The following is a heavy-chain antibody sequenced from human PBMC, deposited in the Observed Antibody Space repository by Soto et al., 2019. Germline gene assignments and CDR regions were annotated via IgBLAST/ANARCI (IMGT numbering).Heavy chain of an antibody. D-gene: IGHD2-2*01. J-gene: IGHJ3*02. V-gene: IGHV3-49*03. CDR3: TRDPPVYAPLLPAASINVSFDI. CDR1: GFTFGDYA. Sequence: GGSLRLSCTASGFTFGDYAMSWFRQAPGKGLEWVGFIRSKAYGGTTEYAASVKGRFTSSRDASKSIAYLAMNSLKTQDTAVYYCTRDPPVYAPLLPAASINVSFDIGGKGKMVTV. CDR2: IRSKAYGGTT.